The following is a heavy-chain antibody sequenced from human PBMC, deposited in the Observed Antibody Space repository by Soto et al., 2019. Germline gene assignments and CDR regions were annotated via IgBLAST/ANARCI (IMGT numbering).Heavy chain of an antibody. Sequence: SETLSLTCTVSGGSISSSSYYWGWIRQPPGKGLEWIGSIYYSGSTYYNPSLKSRVTISVDTSKNQFSLKLSSVTAADTAVYYCARHWSGYDHPYYYYYMDVWGKGTTVTVSS. D-gene: IGHD5-12*01. V-gene: IGHV4-39*01. CDR3: ARHWSGYDHPYYYYYMDV. CDR2: IYYSGST. J-gene: IGHJ6*03. CDR1: GGSISSSSYY.